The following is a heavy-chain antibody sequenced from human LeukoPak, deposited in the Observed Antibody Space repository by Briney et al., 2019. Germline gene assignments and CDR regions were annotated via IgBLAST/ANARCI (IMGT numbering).Heavy chain of an antibody. CDR3: ARASYYYDH. J-gene: IGHJ4*02. CDR2: INSDGSTT. Sequence: GGSLRLSCAASGVTFSSYWMDWVRQAPGKGLVWVSRINSDGSTTRYADSVKGRFTISRDNAKNTLYLQMNNLRAEDTAVYYCARASYYYDHWGQGTQVTVSS. V-gene: IGHV3-74*01. D-gene: IGHD6-6*01. CDR1: GVTFSSYW.